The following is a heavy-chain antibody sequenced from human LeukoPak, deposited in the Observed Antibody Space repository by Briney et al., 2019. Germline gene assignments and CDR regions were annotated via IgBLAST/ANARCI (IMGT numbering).Heavy chain of an antibody. CDR2: IKQDEGEK. CDR1: GFTVSSNY. Sequence: GGSLRLSCAASGFTVSSNYMSWVRQAPGKGLEWVANIKQDEGEKYYVDSVKGRFTISRDNAKNSLSLQMNSLRAEDTAVYYCARVSILNLGELSEAFDIWGQGTMVTVSS. D-gene: IGHD3-16*02. V-gene: IGHV3-7*05. J-gene: IGHJ3*02. CDR3: ARVSILNLGELSEAFDI.